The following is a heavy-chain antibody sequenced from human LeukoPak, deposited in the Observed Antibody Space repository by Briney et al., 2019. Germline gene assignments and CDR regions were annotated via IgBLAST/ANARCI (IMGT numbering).Heavy chain of an antibody. D-gene: IGHD6-13*01. J-gene: IGHJ4*02. CDR1: GGSISSYY. V-gene: IGHV4-59*08. CDR2: IYYSGST. CDR3: ARHKFRISIAAAVPFDY. Sequence: SETLSLTCTVSGGSISSYYWSWIRQPPGKGLEWIGYIYYSGSTNYNPSLKSRVTISVDTSKNQFSLKLSSVTAADTAVYYCARHKFRISIAAAVPFDYWDQGTLVTVSS.